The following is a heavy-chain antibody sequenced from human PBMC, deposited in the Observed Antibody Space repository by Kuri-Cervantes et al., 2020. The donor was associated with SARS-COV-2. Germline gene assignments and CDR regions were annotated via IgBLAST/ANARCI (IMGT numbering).Heavy chain of an antibody. D-gene: IGHD3-22*01. V-gene: IGHV3-30*04. J-gene: IGHJ4*02. Sequence: GESLKISCAASGFTFSSYAMHWVRQAPGKGLEWVAVISYDGSNKYYADSVKGRFTISRDNSKNTLYLQMNSLRAEDKAVYYCAREQDYYDSNDYFDYWGQGTLVTVSS. CDR2: ISYDGSNK. CDR1: GFTFSSYA. CDR3: AREQDYYDSNDYFDY.